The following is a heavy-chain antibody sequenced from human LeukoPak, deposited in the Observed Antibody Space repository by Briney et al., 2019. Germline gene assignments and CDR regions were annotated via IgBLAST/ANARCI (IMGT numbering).Heavy chain of an antibody. CDR2: IISDGSGT. J-gene: IGHJ3*02. Sequence: PGGSLRLSCAASGFTFSTYWMHWVRQAPGKGLVWVSRIISDGSGTTYADSVKGRFTISRDNAKNTLYLQMNSLRAEDTAVYYCAREDVNIVVATSGAFDIWGQGTMVTVSS. CDR1: GFTFSTYW. D-gene: IGHD6-19*01. CDR3: AREDVNIVVATSGAFDI. V-gene: IGHV3-74*03.